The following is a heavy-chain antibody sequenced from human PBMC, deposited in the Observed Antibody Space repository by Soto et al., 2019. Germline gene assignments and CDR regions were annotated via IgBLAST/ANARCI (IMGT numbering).Heavy chain of an antibody. CDR2: INPNTGGT. CDR1: GFSLTGYY. D-gene: IGHD3-10*01. V-gene: IGHV1-2*02. Sequence: ASVNVSCKASGFSLTGYYFHWIRAAPGQGLEWLGWINPNTGGTTYAQKFQGRVTLTWDTSINTAYMELSSLRPDDTAMYYCARERHQLLADGVDVWGQGTSVTVSS. CDR3: ARERHQLLADGVDV. J-gene: IGHJ6*02.